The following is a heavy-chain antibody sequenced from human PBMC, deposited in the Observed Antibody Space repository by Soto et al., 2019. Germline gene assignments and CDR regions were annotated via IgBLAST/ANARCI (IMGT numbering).Heavy chain of an antibody. V-gene: IGHV4-59*03. J-gene: IGHJ4*01. Sequence: NPSETLSLTCTVSGGSITSYYWSWIRQPPGKGLEWIGHIYYSGGTTYNPSLKSRATISVDTSKNQFSLKLSSVTAADTAVYYCAGGTMGTGYFDFWGHGTMVTVYS. CDR3: AGGTMGTGYFDF. CDR2: IYYSGGT. D-gene: IGHD3-10*01. CDR1: GGSITSYY.